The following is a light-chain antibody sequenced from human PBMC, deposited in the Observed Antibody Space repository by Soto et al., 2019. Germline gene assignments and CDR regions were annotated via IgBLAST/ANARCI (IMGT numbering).Light chain of an antibody. Sequence: EIVMTQSPATLAVSPGERAALSCRASQSVSSNFAWYQQKPGQAPRLLIYGASSRATGTPARFSGSGSGTEFTLTISSLQSEDFAVYYCQRYNNWPYTFGLGTKLEMK. V-gene: IGKV3-15*01. CDR1: QSVSSN. CDR2: GAS. J-gene: IGKJ2*01. CDR3: QRYNNWPYT.